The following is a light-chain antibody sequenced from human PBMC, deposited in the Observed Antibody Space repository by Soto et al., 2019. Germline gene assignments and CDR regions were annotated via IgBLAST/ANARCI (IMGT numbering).Light chain of an antibody. CDR3: SAWENSQNGYV. J-gene: IGLJ1*01. V-gene: IGLV1-44*01. CDR2: TAG. Sequence: GGSSNIGSNTVAWYQHLPGTAPPRLIFTAGQRPSGVPGRFSGSKSGTSASLAISGLQAEDEGDYYCSAWENSQNGYVFGPGTKVTVL. CDR1: SSNIGSNT.